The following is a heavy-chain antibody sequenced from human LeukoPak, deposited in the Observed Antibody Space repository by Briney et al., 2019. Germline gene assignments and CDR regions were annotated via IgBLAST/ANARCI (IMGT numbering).Heavy chain of an antibody. CDR1: GFTLIKFG. Sequence: GGSLRLSCTASGFTLIKFGLSWVRQAPGKGLEWDASVHTTTTIAAGTTFYADSVKGRFTISGDSSKNTVYLQMNNLRVEDTAVYYCASDFPLYYYYMDVWGKGTTVTVSS. CDR3: ASDFPLYYYYMDV. V-gene: IGHV3-21*04. CDR2: VHTTTTIAAGTT. J-gene: IGHJ6*03.